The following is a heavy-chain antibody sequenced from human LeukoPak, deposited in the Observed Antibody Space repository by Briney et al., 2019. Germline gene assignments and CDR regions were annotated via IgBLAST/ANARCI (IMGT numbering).Heavy chain of an antibody. CDR3: AREFDY. J-gene: IGHJ4*02. CDR1: GFTFSSYA. V-gene: IGHV3-64*01. Sequence: GGSLRLSCAASGFTFSSYAVHWVRQAPGKGLEYVSAISSNGRSTYYANSVKGRFTISRDNAKSSLYLQMNSLRAEDTAVYYCAREFDYWGQGTLVTVSS. CDR2: ISSNGRST.